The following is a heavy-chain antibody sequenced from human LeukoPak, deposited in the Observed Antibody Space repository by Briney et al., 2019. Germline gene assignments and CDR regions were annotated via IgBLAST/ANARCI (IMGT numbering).Heavy chain of an antibody. CDR2: ISYDGSNK. CDR1: GFTFSSYA. CDR3: ARESGYDGFDY. J-gene: IGHJ4*02. V-gene: IGHV3-30-3*01. Sequence: PGGSLRLSCAASGFTFSSYAMHWVRQAPGKGLEWAAVISYDGSNKYYADSVKGRFTISRDNSKNTLYLQMNSLRAEDTAVYYCARESGYDGFDYWGQGTLVTVSS. D-gene: IGHD5-12*01.